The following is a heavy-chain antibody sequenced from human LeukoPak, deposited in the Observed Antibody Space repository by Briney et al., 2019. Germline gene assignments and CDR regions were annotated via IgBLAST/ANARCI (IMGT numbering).Heavy chain of an antibody. CDR1: GYTLTGHY. D-gene: IGHD4-17*01. J-gene: IGHJ4*02. CDR3: ATDGSGDYLNH. V-gene: IGHV1-2*02. CDR2: INPNTGGT. Sequence: ASVKVSCKASGYTLTGHYMYWVRQAPGQGLEWMGCINPNTGGTNHAQKFQGRVIMTRDTSINTAYMELSSLTFEDTAVYYCATDGSGDYLNHWGQGTLVTVSS.